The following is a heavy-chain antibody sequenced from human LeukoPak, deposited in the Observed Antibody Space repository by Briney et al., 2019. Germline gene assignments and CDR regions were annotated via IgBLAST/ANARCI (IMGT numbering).Heavy chain of an antibody. J-gene: IGHJ4*02. CDR2: ISSSGSAI. CDR1: GFTFSDYY. V-gene: IGHV3-11*04. CDR3: ATVSEY. D-gene: IGHD1-1*01. Sequence: GGSLRLSCAASGFTFSDYYLSWIRQAPGEGLAWVSYISSSGSAIFYVDSVKGRFTISRDNAKNTVYLQMNGLRAEDTSVYFCATVSEYWGQGTLVTVSS.